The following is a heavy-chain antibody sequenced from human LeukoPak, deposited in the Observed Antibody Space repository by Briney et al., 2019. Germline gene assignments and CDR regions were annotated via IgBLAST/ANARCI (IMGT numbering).Heavy chain of an antibody. V-gene: IGHV4-39*07. CDR1: GGSISSSSYY. J-gene: IGHJ4*02. D-gene: IGHD3-22*01. Sequence: SETLSLTCTVSGGSISSSSYYWGWIRQPPGKGLEWIGTIYYSGSTYYNPSLKSRVTISVDTSKNQFSLKLSSVTAADTAVYYCARDKVDSTGDRSFYYFDYWGQGTLVTVSS. CDR3: ARDKVDSTGDRSFYYFDY. CDR2: IYYSGST.